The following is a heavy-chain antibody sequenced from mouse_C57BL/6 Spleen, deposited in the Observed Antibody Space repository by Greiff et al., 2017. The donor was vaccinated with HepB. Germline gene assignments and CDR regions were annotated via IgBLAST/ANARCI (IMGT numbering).Heavy chain of an antibody. Sequence: EVKVVESGGGLVKPGGSLKLSCAASGFTFSDYGMHWVRQAPEKGLEWVAYISSGSSTISYADTVKGRFTISRDNAKNTLFLQMTSLRSEDTAMYYCARPGSTEAMDYWGQGTSVTVSS. CDR3: ARPGSTEAMDY. J-gene: IGHJ4*01. CDR1: GFTFSDYG. V-gene: IGHV5-17*01. CDR2: ISSGSSTI. D-gene: IGHD3-2*02.